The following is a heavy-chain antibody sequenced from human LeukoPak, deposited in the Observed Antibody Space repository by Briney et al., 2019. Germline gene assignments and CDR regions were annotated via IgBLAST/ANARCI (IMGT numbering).Heavy chain of an antibody. D-gene: IGHD4-17*01. CDR1: GFTFSSYS. J-gene: IGHJ4*02. V-gene: IGHV4-34*01. Sequence: GSLRLSCAASGFTFSSYSMNWIRQPPGKGLEWIGEINHSGSTNYNPSLKSRVTISVDTSKNQFSLKLSSVTAADTAVYYCAGAVTVTKPFAYWGQGTLVTVSS. CDR2: INHSGST. CDR3: AGAVTVTKPFAY.